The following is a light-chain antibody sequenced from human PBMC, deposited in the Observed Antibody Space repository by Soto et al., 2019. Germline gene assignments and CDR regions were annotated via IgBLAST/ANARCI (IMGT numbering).Light chain of an antibody. Sequence: QSALTQPASVSGSPGQSITISCTGTSGDIGSYNRVSWYQQHPGKAPKLIIYEINKRPSGVPDRFSGSKSGNTASLTVSGLQAEDEADYYCSSFAGSNNFPDVFGTGTKLTVL. J-gene: IGLJ1*01. CDR3: SSFAGSNNFPDV. CDR2: EIN. V-gene: IGLV2-8*01. CDR1: SGDIGSYNR.